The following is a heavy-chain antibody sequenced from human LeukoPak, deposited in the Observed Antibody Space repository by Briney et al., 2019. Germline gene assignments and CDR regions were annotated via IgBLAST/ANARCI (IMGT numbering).Heavy chain of an antibody. D-gene: IGHD2-2*01. J-gene: IGHJ4*02. CDR3: ARKYTTSYYSVDY. CDR2: ISGSGGST. CDR1: GFTFSSYA. V-gene: IGHV3-23*01. Sequence: GGSLRLSCAASGFTFSSYAMSWVRQAPGKGLEWVSAISGSGGSTYYADSVKGRFTISRDNSKQTVYLQMNSLKSEDTALYYCARKYTTSYYSVDYWGQGSLVTVSS.